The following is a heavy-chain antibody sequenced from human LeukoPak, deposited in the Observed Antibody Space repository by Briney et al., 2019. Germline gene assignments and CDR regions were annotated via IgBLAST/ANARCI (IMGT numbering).Heavy chain of an antibody. CDR1: GFTFSSYS. D-gene: IGHD3-22*01. V-gene: IGHV3-21*01. J-gene: IGHJ4*02. Sequence: GGSLRLSCAASGFTFSSYSMNWVRQAPGKGLEWVSSISSSSSYIYYADSVKGRFTISRDNAKNSLYLQMNSLRAEDTAVYYCARVADSSGYYALSVDYWGQGTLVTVSS. CDR3: ARVADSSGYYALSVDY. CDR2: ISSSSSYI.